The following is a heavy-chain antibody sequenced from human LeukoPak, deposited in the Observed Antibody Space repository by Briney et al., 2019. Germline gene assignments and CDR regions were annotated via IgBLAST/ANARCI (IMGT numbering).Heavy chain of an antibody. J-gene: IGHJ4*02. V-gene: IGHV3-53*05. CDR1: GFTVSSNY. CDR3: ARDDYGDS. Sequence: PGGSLRLSCAASGFTVSSNYMTWVRQAPRKGLGWVSVIYTGGNTDYADSVKGRFTISRDNSKNTLYLQMNSLRAEDTAVYYWARDDYGDSWGQGTLVTVSS. CDR2: IYTGGNT.